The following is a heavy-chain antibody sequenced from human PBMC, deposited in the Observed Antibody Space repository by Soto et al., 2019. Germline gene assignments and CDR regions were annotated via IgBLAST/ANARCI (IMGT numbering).Heavy chain of an antibody. CDR3: ARGGGDGYTLDY. J-gene: IGHJ4*02. V-gene: IGHV3-30-3*01. D-gene: IGHD5-12*01. CDR1: GFTFSSYA. CDR2: ISYDGSNK. Sequence: QVQLVESGGGVVQPGRSLRLSCAASGFTFSSYAMHWVRQAPGKGLEWVAVISYDGSNKYYADSVKGRFTISRDNSKNQLYLQMNSLRAEDTAVYYCARGGGDGYTLDYWGQGTLVTVSS.